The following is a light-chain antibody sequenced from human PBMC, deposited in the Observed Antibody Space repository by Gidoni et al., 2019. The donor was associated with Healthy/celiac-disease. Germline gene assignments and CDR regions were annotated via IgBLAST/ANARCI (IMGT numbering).Light chain of an antibody. CDR1: ALPKQY. J-gene: IGLJ2*01. V-gene: IGLV3-25*03. Sequence: SYELTKPPSVSVSPGQTARITCSGDALPKQYAYWYQQKPGQAPVLVIYKDSEMPSGIPERFSCSSSGTTVTFTISGVQAEDEADYYCQSADSSGTYVVFGGGTKLTVL. CDR2: KDS. CDR3: QSADSSGTYVV.